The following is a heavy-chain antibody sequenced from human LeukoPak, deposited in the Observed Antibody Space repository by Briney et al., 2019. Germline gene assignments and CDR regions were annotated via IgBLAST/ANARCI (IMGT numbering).Heavy chain of an antibody. V-gene: IGHV3-7*01. CDR3: ARGLVVITAYYYYYMDV. Sequence: SGGSLRLSCAAPGFIFSDYYMIWIRQAPGKGLEWVANIKQDGSEKYYVDSVKGRFTISRDNAKNSLYLQMNSLRAEDTAVYYCARGLVVITAYYYYYMDVWGKGTTVTVSS. CDR2: IKQDGSEK. CDR1: GFIFSDYY. J-gene: IGHJ6*03. D-gene: IGHD3-22*01.